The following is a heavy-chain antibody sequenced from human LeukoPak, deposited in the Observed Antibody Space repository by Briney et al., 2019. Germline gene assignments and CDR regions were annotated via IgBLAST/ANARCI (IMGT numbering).Heavy chain of an antibody. D-gene: IGHD3-3*01. CDR2: MNPNRGNT. CDR3: ARGDYDFWSGYYETSXPLDX. J-gene: IGHJ4*02. CDR1: GYTFTSYD. Sequence: ASVKVSCKASGYTFTSYDINWVRQATGQGLEWMGWMNPNRGNTGYAQKFQGRVTMTRNTSISTAYMELSSLRSEDTAVYYCARGDYDFWSGYYETSXPLDXXGXGTXVTV. V-gene: IGHV1-8*01.